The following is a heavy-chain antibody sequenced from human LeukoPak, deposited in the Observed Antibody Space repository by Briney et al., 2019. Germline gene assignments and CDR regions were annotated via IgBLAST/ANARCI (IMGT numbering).Heavy chain of an antibody. J-gene: IGHJ4*02. CDR2: IQQDGSNK. CDR1: GFTFSGFW. V-gene: IGHV3-7*01. CDR3: ARHCSNGVCLDY. Sequence: GGSLRLSCAASGFTFSGFWMSWVLQAPAKGLEWVATIQQDGSNKYYVDSVKGRFTISRDNAKHSLYLQMNSLRAEDTAVYYCARHCSNGVCLDYWGQGTLVTVSS. D-gene: IGHD2-8*01.